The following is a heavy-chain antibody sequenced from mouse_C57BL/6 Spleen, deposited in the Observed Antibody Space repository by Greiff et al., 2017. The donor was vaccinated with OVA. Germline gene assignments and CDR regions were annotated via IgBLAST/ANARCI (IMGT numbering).Heavy chain of an antibody. CDR1: GFTFTDYY. Sequence: EVQLVESGGGLVQPGGSLSLSCAASGFTFTDYYMSWVRQPPGKALEWLGFIRNKANGYTTEYSASVKGRFTISSDNSQSILYLQMNALRAEDSATYYCARIYTRAMDYWGQGTSVTVSS. D-gene: IGHD1-3*01. J-gene: IGHJ4*01. CDR2: IRNKANGYTT. V-gene: IGHV7-3*01. CDR3: ARIYTRAMDY.